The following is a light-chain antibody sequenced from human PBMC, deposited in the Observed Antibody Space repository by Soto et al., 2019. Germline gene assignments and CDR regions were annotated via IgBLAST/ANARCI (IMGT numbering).Light chain of an antibody. Sequence: QPVLTQPPSASGTPGQRVTISCSGSSSNIGTYSVNWYQQLPGAAPKLLIYTNNQRPSGVPDRFSGSKSGTSASLAISGLQSGDEANYYCAAWDDSLNGVVFGGGTKVTVL. V-gene: IGLV1-44*01. CDR3: AAWDDSLNGVV. CDR1: SSNIGTYS. J-gene: IGLJ2*01. CDR2: TNN.